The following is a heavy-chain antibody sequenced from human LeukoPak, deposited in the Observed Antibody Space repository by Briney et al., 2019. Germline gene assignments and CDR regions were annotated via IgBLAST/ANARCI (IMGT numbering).Heavy chain of an antibody. J-gene: IGHJ4*02. Sequence: GGSLRLSCAASGFTFSSYSMNWVRQAPGKGLEWVSSISSSSSYIYYADSVKGRFTISRDNAKNSLYLQMNSLRAEDTAVYYCARDPIFGVVPPCWGQGTLVTVSS. D-gene: IGHD3-3*01. CDR2: ISSSSSYI. V-gene: IGHV3-21*01. CDR3: ARDPIFGVVPPC. CDR1: GFTFSSYS.